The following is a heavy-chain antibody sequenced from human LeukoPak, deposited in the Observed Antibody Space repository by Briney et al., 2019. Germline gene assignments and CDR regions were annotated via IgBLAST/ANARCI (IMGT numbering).Heavy chain of an antibody. CDR2: IKQDGSEK. J-gene: IGHJ6*02. CDR1: GFTFSSYW. V-gene: IGHV3-7*01. Sequence: PGGSLRLSCAASGFTFSSYWMSWVRQAPGKGLGWVANIKQDGSEKYYVDSVKGRFTISRDNAKNSLYLQMNSLRAEDTAVYYCARSAIVVAYYYYGMDVWGQGTTVTVSS. D-gene: IGHD2-15*01. CDR3: ARSAIVVAYYYYGMDV.